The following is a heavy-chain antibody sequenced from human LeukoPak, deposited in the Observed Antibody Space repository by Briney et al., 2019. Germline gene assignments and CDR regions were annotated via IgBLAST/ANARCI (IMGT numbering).Heavy chain of an antibody. Sequence: SETLSLTCTVSGGSISSYYWSWIRQPPGKGLEWIGYIYYSGSTNYNPSLKSRVTIPVDTSKNQFSLKLSSVTAADTAVYYCARDREWEPLGWFDPWGQGTLVTVSS. CDR2: IYYSGST. V-gene: IGHV4-59*01. J-gene: IGHJ5*02. CDR1: GGSISSYY. CDR3: ARDREWEPLGWFDP. D-gene: IGHD1-26*01.